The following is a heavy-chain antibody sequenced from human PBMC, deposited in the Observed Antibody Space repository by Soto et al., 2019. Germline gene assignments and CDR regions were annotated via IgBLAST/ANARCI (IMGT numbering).Heavy chain of an antibody. J-gene: IGHJ4*02. CDR2: INAGNGNT. CDR3: ARDLDVVATDQ. D-gene: IGHD5-12*01. CDR1: GYTFTTSA. V-gene: IGHV1-3*01. Sequence: ASVKVSCKTSGYTFTTSAMHWVRQAPGQTLEWMGWINAGNGNTKYSQKFQGRVTITRDTSASTAYMELSSLRYEDTAIYYCARDLDVVATDQWGQGTLVTVSS.